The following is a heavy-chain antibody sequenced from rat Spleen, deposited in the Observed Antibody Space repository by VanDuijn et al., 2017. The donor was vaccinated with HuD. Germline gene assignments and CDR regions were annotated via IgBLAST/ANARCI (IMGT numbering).Heavy chain of an antibody. Sequence: EVQLVETGGGLVQPGESLKLSCVASGFTFSSYWMYWVRQAPGKGLEWVSSISSDGFNTYYPDSVKGRFTISRDNAENTVYLQMNTLRSEDTATYYCAVSGYGYWGQGASVTVSS. V-gene: IGHV5-58*01. CDR3: AVSGYGY. CDR1: GFTFSSYW. J-gene: IGHJ4*01. CDR2: ISSDGFNT. D-gene: IGHD4-3*01.